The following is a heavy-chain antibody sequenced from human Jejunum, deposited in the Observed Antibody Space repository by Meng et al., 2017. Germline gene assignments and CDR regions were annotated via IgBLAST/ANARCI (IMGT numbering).Heavy chain of an antibody. V-gene: IGHV3-23*01. CDR2: ISGSDGST. Sequence: GESLKISCAASGFTFSSYAMSWVRQAPGKGLEWVSGISGSDGSTYYADSVKGRFTISRDNSKNTLFLQMDSLRAEDTALYYCAKDRTLSRAYYYDSSALGGYYFDNWGQGTLVTVSS. CDR3: AKDRTLSRAYYYDSSALGGYYFDN. J-gene: IGHJ4*02. CDR1: GFTFSSYA. D-gene: IGHD3-22*01.